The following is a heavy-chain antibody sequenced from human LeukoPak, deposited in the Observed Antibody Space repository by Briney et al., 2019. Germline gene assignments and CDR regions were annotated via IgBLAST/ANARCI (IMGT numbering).Heavy chain of an antibody. CDR1: GGTFSSYA. CDR3: ARVTYDSSGYMWYYFDY. V-gene: IGHV1-69*13. CDR2: IIPIFGTA. J-gene: IGHJ4*02. Sequence: SVKVSCKASGGTFSSYAISWVRQAPGQGLEWMGGIIPIFGTANYAQKFQGRVTITADESTSTAYMELSSLRSEDTAVYYCARVTYDSSGYMWYYFDYWGQGTLVTVSP. D-gene: IGHD3-22*01.